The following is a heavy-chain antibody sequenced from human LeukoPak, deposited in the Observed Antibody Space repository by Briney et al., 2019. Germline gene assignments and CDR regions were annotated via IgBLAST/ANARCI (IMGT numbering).Heavy chain of an antibody. V-gene: IGHV1-18*01. Sequence: GASVKVSCKASGYTFTSYGISWVRQAPGQGLGWMGWISAYNGNTNYDQKLQGRVTMTTDTSTSTASMELRSLRSAAPAVYYCAGVGRERTFDYWGQGTLGTLSS. CDR2: ISAYNGNT. J-gene: IGHJ4*02. CDR3: AGVGRERTFDY. CDR1: GYTFTSYG. D-gene: IGHD1-1*01.